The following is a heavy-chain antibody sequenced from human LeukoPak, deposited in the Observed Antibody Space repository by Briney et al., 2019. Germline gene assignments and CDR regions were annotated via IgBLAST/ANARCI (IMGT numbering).Heavy chain of an antibody. D-gene: IGHD2-21*02. CDR3: ARGNIVVVTAIDY. Sequence: SETLSLTCAVYGGSFSGYYWSWIRQPPGKGLEWIGEINHSGSTNYNPSLKSRVTISVDTSKNQFSLKLSSVTAADTAVYYCARGNIVVVTAIDYWGQGALVTVSS. J-gene: IGHJ4*02. CDR1: GGSFSGYY. V-gene: IGHV4-34*01. CDR2: INHSGST.